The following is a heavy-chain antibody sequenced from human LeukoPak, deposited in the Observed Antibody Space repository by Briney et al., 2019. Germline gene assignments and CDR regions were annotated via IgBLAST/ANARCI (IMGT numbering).Heavy chain of an antibody. V-gene: IGHV3-43D*04. CDR1: GFTFDDYA. J-gene: IGHJ4*02. Sequence: PGGSLRLSCAASGFTFDDYAVHWVRQAPGKGLEWVSLISWDGGSTYYADSVKGRFTISRDNSKNSLYLQMNSLRAEDTALYYCAKGDCSSTSCPLDYWGQGTPVTVSS. CDR2: ISWDGGST. CDR3: AKGDCSSTSCPLDY. D-gene: IGHD2-2*01.